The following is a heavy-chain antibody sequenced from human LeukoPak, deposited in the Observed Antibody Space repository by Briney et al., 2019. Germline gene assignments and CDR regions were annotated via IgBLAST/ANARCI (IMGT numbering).Heavy chain of an antibody. CDR1: GFTFSTYW. D-gene: IGHD4-17*01. CDR2: IKQDAGEK. CDR3: ARDVNDRYGEKFDY. V-gene: IGHV3-7*01. J-gene: IGHJ4*02. Sequence: GGSLRLSCAASGFTFSTYWMSWVRQAPGKGLEWVANIKQDAGEKYYVDSVKGRFTISRDNAKNSLYLQMNSLRVEDTALYYCARDVNDRYGEKFDYWGQGTLVTVSS.